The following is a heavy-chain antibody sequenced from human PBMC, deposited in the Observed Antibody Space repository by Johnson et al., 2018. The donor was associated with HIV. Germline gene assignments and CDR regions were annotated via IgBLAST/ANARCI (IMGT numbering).Heavy chain of an antibody. CDR2: INWNGGSK. D-gene: IGHD3-22*01. CDR1: GFTFHDYG. J-gene: IGHJ3*02. Sequence: VQLLESGGGVVRPGGSLRLSCAASGFTFHDYGMSWVRQAPWKGLEWVSGINWNGGSKSYADSVKGRFTISRDNAKNSLYLQMNSLTAEDTALYYCARDPDYYDSNGSHQGDAFDIWGQGTMVTVSS. V-gene: IGHV3-20*04. CDR3: ARDPDYYDSNGSHQGDAFDI.